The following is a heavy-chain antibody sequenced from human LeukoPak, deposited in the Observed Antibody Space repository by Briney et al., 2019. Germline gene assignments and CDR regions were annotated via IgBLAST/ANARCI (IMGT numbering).Heavy chain of an antibody. Sequence: KPSETLSLTCIVSGGSISSSLYFWAWIRQAPGKGLEWTGSIYYSGTTYYNPSLKSRVTISVDTSKNQFSLKLSSVTAADTAVYYCARGSSINYGGNGALDYWGQGTLVTVSS. J-gene: IGHJ4*02. D-gene: IGHD4-23*01. CDR3: ARGSSINYGGNGALDY. CDR2: IYYSGTT. V-gene: IGHV4-39*07. CDR1: GGSISSSLYF.